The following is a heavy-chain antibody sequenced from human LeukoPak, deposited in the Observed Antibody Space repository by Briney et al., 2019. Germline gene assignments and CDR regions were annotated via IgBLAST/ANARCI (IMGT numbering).Heavy chain of an antibody. J-gene: IGHJ4*02. CDR3: ARAAHRYYDSSGPFDY. Sequence: GASVKVSCKASGYTFTGYYMHWVRQAPGQGLEWMGWINPNSGGTNYAQKFQGRVTMTRDTSISIAYMELSRLRSDDTAVYYCARAAHRYYDSSGPFDYWGQGTLVTVSS. CDR1: GYTFTGYY. D-gene: IGHD3-22*01. V-gene: IGHV1-2*02. CDR2: INPNSGGT.